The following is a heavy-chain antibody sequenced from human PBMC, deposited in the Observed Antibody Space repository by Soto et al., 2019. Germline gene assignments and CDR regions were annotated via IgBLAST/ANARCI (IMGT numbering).Heavy chain of an antibody. J-gene: IGHJ3*02. CDR2: VWFDGSDK. CDR1: GFTFSRYG. D-gene: IGHD2-15*01. Sequence: GGSLRLSCAASGFTFSRYGMHWGRQAPGKGLEWVALVWFDGSDKYSSDSVTGRFTISRDNSKNTLYLQMNSLTAEDTAVYYCATLFCSASSCYSVGGFDIWAQGTMVTVSS. V-gene: IGHV3-33*01. CDR3: ATLFCSASSCYSVGGFDI.